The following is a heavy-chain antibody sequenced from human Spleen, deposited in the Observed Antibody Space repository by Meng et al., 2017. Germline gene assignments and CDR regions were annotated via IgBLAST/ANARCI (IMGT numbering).Heavy chain of an antibody. J-gene: IGHJ4*02. CDR1: GDSITNHNW. D-gene: IGHD1-26*01. V-gene: IGHV4-4*02. CDR3: ARWAAGREYFDY. Sequence: QVQLRESGPALVKPSETLSLTCAVSGDSITNHNWWAWVRQPPGKGLEWIGEIPHRGSSAYNPSLKSRVSMSIDKSKNQFSLNLSSLTAADTAVYYCARWAAGREYFDYWGQGTLVTVSS. CDR2: IPHRGSS.